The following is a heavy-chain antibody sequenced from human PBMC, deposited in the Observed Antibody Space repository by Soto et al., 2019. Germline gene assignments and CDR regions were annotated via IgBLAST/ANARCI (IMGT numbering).Heavy chain of an antibody. Sequence: EASVKVSCKASGGTFSSYAISWVRQAPGQGLEWMGGIIPIFGTANYAQKFQGRVTITADESTSTAYMELSSLRSEDTAVYYCARGVISPYCGGDCLSSAFDIWGQGTMVTVSS. J-gene: IGHJ3*02. V-gene: IGHV1-69*13. CDR1: GGTFSSYA. D-gene: IGHD2-21*02. CDR3: ARGVISPYCGGDCLSSAFDI. CDR2: IIPIFGTA.